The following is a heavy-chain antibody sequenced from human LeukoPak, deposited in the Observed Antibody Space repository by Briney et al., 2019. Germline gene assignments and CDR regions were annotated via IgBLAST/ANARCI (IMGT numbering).Heavy chain of an antibody. V-gene: IGHV4-30-2*01. Sequence: PSQTLSLTCTVSGGSISSGGYYWSWIRQPPGKGLEWIGYIYHSGSTYYNPSLKSRVTISLDTSKNQFSLNLSSVTAADTAVYYCARGPGGSSSSDFDYWGQGTLVTVSS. CDR3: ARGPGGSSSSDFDY. D-gene: IGHD6-6*01. CDR2: IYHSGST. CDR1: GGSISSGGYY. J-gene: IGHJ4*02.